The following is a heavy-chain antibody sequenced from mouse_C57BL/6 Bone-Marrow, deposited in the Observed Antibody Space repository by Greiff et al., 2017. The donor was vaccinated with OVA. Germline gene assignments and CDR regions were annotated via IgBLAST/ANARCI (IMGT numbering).Heavy chain of an antibody. CDR3: AREGYYGRVCYYVDY. D-gene: IGHD1-1*01. Sequence: VQLQQPGAELVMPGASVKLSCKASGYTFTSYWMHWVKQRPGQGLEWIGEIDPSDSYTNYNQKFKGKSTLTVDKSSSTAYMQLSSLTSEDSAVYYCAREGYYGRVCYYVDYWGQGTTLTVSS. CDR1: GYTFTSYW. V-gene: IGHV1-69*01. J-gene: IGHJ2*01. CDR2: IDPSDSYT.